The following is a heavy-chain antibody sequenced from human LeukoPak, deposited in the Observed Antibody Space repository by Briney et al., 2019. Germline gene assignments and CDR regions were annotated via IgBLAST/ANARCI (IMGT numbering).Heavy chain of an antibody. J-gene: IGHJ4*02. CDR1: GFIFSSYD. CDR2: ISNDGNNK. Sequence: GGSLRLSCAASGFIFSSYDMYWVRQAPGKGLEWGAVISNDGNNKQYADSVKGRFTISRDNSKNTLYLQMNSLREDDTAVSHCAKDGLMRFFDYWGQGTLVTVSS. V-gene: IGHV3-30*18. CDR3: AKDGLMRFFDY. D-gene: IGHD2-8*01.